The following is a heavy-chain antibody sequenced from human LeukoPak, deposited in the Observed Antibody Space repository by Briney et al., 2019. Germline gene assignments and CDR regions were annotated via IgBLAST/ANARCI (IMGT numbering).Heavy chain of an antibody. V-gene: IGHV3-48*01. D-gene: IGHD1-26*01. CDR3: ARDSPPTYSGSYYTSLFWFDP. J-gene: IGHJ5*02. CDR2: ISSSSSTI. CDR1: GFTFSSYS. Sequence: GGSLRLSCAASGFTFSSYSMNWVRQAPGKGLEWVSYISSSSSTIYYADSVKGRFTISRDNAKNSLYLQMNSLRAEDTAVYYCARDSPPTYSGSYYTSLFWFDPWGQRTLVTVSS.